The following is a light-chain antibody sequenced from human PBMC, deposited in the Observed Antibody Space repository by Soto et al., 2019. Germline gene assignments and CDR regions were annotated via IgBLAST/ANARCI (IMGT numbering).Light chain of an antibody. CDR1: QSVRNSF. Sequence: PGERATLSCRASQSVRNSFLAWYQQKPGQAPRLLIYGVSSRATGIPDRFSGSGSGTDFTLTISRLEPEDFAVYYCQQYGNSPLTFGGGTKVEIK. V-gene: IGKV3-20*01. J-gene: IGKJ4*01. CDR2: GVS. CDR3: QQYGNSPLT.